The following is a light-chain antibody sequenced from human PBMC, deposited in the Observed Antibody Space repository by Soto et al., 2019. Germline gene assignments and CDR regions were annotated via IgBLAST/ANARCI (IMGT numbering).Light chain of an antibody. J-gene: IGKJ1*01. CDR1: QSLRSTS. Sequence: EIVMTQSPATLSLSPGERATLSCRASQSLRSTSLAWYQQKPGQAPRLLIYATSSRATGIPDRFSGSGSQTDFTLTISRLEPEDFAVYYCQQYGTSPRTFGQGTKVDIK. V-gene: IGKV3-20*01. CDR2: ATS. CDR3: QQYGTSPRT.